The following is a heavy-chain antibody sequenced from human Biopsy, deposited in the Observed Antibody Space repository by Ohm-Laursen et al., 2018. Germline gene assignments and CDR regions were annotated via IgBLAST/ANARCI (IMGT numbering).Heavy chain of an antibody. J-gene: IGHJ5*01. D-gene: IGHD1-14*01. CDR3: VKQWGGYNFDS. CDR2: IDVSDYNT. Sequence: SLRLSCAASGFTFHTYPMNWVRQAPGKGLEWVAHIDVSDYNTYYADSVRGRFTISRDNSKQMVHLEINSLTADDTAVYYCVKQWGGYNFDSWGQGTLVTVSS. V-gene: IGHV3-23*01. CDR1: GFTFHTYP.